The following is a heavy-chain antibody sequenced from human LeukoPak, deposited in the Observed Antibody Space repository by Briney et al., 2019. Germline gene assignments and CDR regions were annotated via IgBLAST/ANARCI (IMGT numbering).Heavy chain of an antibody. J-gene: IGHJ4*02. D-gene: IGHD3-10*01. Sequence: GGSLRLSCAASGFTFSSYWMSWVRQAPGKGLEWVANIKQDGSEKYYVDSVKGRFTISRDNSKNTLYLQMNSLRAEDTAVYYCARDRTSYGSGSYFDYWGQGTLVTVSS. CDR3: ARDRTSYGSGSYFDY. V-gene: IGHV3-7*01. CDR2: IKQDGSEK. CDR1: GFTFSSYW.